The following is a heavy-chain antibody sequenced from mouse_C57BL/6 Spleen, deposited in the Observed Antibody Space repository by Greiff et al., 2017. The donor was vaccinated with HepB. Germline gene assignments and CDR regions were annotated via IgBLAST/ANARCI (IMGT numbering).Heavy chain of an antibody. J-gene: IGHJ1*03. CDR1: GYTFTSYW. D-gene: IGHD2-4*01. V-gene: IGHV1-50*01. Sequence: VQLQQSGAELVKPGASVKLSCKASGYTFTSYWMQWVKQRPGQGLEWIGEIDPSDSYTNYNQKFKGKATLTVDTSSSTAYLQLSSLTSEDSAVYYGARRIYYDYDACWYLDVWGKGTTVTVSA. CDR3: ARRIYYDYDACWYLDV. CDR2: IDPSDSYT.